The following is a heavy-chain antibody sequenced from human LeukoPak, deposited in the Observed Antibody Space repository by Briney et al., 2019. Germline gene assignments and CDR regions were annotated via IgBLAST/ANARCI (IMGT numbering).Heavy chain of an antibody. CDR2: IYTSGST. CDR3: ARGDYGSGGYSVSSLALDY. CDR1: GGSISSYY. D-gene: IGHD3-10*01. Sequence: SETLSLTCTVSGGSISSYYWSWIRQPAGKGLEWIGRIYTSGSTNYNPSLKSRVTMSVDTSKNQFSLKLSSVTAADTAVYYCARGDYGSGGYSVSSLALDYWGQGTLVTVSS. V-gene: IGHV4-4*07. J-gene: IGHJ4*02.